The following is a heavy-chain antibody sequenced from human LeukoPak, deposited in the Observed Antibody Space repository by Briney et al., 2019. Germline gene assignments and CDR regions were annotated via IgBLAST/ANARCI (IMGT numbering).Heavy chain of an antibody. CDR1: GYTFTIYA. V-gene: IGHV1-3*03. J-gene: IGHJ4*02. CDR2: INAGNGNT. D-gene: IGHD1-26*01. CDR3: ARSPRINSGSYYGRGYYFDY. Sequence: ASVKVSCKASGYTFTIYAMHWVRQAPGQRLEWMGWINAGNGNTKYSQEFQGRVTITRDTSASTAYMELSSLRSEDMAVYYCARSPRINSGSYYGRGYYFDYWGQGTLVTVSS.